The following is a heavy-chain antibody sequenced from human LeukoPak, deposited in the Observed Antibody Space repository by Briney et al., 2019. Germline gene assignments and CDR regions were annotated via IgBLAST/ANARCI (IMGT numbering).Heavy chain of an antibody. D-gene: IGHD6-19*01. Sequence: GGSLRLSCAASGFTFSSYSMNWVRQAPGKGLEWVSSISSSSSYIYSADSVKGRFTISRDNAKNSLYLRMNSLRAEDTALYYCARDPGDIVVAGTFDYWGQGTLVTVSS. CDR3: ARDPGDIVVAGTFDY. CDR2: ISSSSSYI. J-gene: IGHJ4*02. V-gene: IGHV3-21*04. CDR1: GFTFSSYS.